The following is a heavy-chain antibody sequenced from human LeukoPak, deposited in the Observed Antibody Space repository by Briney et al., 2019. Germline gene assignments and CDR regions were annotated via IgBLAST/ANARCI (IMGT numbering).Heavy chain of an antibody. V-gene: IGHV3-48*01. J-gene: IGHJ5*02. CDR1: GFTFSSYS. CDR2: ISSSSSTI. Sequence: SGGSLRLSCAASGFTFSSYSMNWVRQAPGKGLEWVSYISSSSSTIYYADSVKGRFTISRDNAKNSLYLQMNSLRAEDTAVYYCARVHRQDYYGSGSYFHLGMNWFDPWGQGTLVTVSS. CDR3: ARVHRQDYYGSGSYFHLGMNWFDP. D-gene: IGHD3-10*01.